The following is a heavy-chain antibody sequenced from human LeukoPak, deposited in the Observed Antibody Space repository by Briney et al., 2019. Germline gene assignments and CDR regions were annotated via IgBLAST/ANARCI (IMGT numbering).Heavy chain of an antibody. CDR3: AKDRVRGPPNAFDI. Sequence: GGSLRLSCAASGFTVSSNYMSWVRQAPGKGLEWVSAISGSGGSTYYADSVKGRFTISRDNSKNTLYLQMNSLRAEDTAVYYCAKDRVRGPPNAFDIWGQGTMVTVSS. D-gene: IGHD3-10*01. CDR2: ISGSGGST. V-gene: IGHV3-23*01. J-gene: IGHJ3*02. CDR1: GFTVSSNY.